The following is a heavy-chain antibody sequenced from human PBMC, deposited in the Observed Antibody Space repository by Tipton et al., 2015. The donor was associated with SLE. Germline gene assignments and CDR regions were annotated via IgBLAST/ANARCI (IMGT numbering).Heavy chain of an antibody. CDR1: GGTFSSYA. CDR3: ARQTGIAAAGTTVDY. Sequence: QLVQSGAEVKKPGSSVKVSCKASGGTFSSYAISWVRQAPGQGLEWMGRIIPILGIANYAQKFQGRVTITADKSTSTAYMELSSLRSEDTAVYYCARQTGIAAAGTTVDYWGQGTLVTVSS. V-gene: IGHV1-69*09. CDR2: IIPILGIA. J-gene: IGHJ4*02. D-gene: IGHD6-13*01.